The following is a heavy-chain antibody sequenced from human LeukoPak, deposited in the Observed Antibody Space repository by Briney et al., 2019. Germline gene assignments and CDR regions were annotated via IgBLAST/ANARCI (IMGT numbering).Heavy chain of an antibody. Sequence: SETLSLTCAVYGGSFSGYYWSWIRQPPGKGLEWIGEIYHSGSTNYNPSLKSRVTISVDKSKNQFSLKLSSVTAADTAVYYCAREGVDTAMDYYYYYYMDVWGKGTTVTVSS. V-gene: IGHV4-34*01. CDR1: GGSFSGYY. D-gene: IGHD5-18*01. CDR2: IYHSGST. CDR3: AREGVDTAMDYYYYYYMDV. J-gene: IGHJ6*03.